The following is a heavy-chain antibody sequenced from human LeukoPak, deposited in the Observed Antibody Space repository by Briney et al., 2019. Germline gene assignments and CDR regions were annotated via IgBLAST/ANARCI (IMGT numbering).Heavy chain of an antibody. V-gene: IGHV1-2*02. D-gene: IGHD3-10*01. CDR1: GYTFTNYF. J-gene: IGHJ4*02. Sequence: ASVTVSCKSFGYTFTNYFIHWVRQAPGQGLEWVGWINPDTGETSYAQKLQGRVTITGDTSIITAFMELSRLTSDDTAVYYCARVVAGGVIWAYWGQGTLVTVSS. CDR2: INPDTGET. CDR3: ARVVAGGVIWAY.